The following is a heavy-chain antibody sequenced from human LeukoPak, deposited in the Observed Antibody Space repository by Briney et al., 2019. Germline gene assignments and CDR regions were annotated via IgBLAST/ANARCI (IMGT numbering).Heavy chain of an antibody. CDR1: GLTFSSYG. D-gene: IGHD1-1*01. CDR2: ISGSGGST. J-gene: IGHJ3*02. Sequence: PGGSLRLSCAASGLTFSSYGMSWVRQAPGKGLEWVSAISGSGGSTYYADSVKGRFTISRDNSKNTLYLQMNSLRAEDTAVYYCANLRRDGYNWGSAFDIWGQGTMITVSS. CDR3: ANLRRDGYNWGSAFDI. V-gene: IGHV3-23*01.